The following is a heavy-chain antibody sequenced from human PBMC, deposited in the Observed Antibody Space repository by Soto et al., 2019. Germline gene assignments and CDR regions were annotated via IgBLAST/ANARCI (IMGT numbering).Heavy chain of an antibody. V-gene: IGHV4-31*03. CDR1: GGSIGSGGYW. CDR2: VSYTGNT. D-gene: IGHD2-2*01. Sequence: QVQLQESGPGLMQPTQTLSLTSTVSGGSIGSGGYWWSWIRQHPGRGLEWIGFVSYTGNTQYNPSLKSRVNISVDTSTKQFSLKLSSVTAADTAVYYCARGTLVWGQGTLVTVSS. J-gene: IGHJ4*02. CDR3: ARGTLV.